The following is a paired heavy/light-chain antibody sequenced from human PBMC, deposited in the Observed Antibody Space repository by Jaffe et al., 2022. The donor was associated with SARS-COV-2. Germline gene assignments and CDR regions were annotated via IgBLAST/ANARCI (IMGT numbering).Heavy chain of an antibody. J-gene: IGHJ6*02. CDR2: ISYDGSNK. CDR1: GFTFSSYG. Sequence: QVQLVESGGGVVQPGRSLRLSCAASGFTFSSYGMHWVRQAPGKGLEWVAVISYDGSNKYYADSVKGRFTISRDNSKNTLYLQMNSLRAEDTAVYYCARTGGYDFWSGYFYYYYGMDVWGQGTTVTVSS. D-gene: IGHD3-3*01. V-gene: IGHV3-30*03. CDR3: ARTGGYDFWSGYFYYYYGMDV.
Light chain of an antibody. CDR3: QQYYSTLTWT. CDR2: WAS. V-gene: IGKV4-1*01. J-gene: IGKJ1*01. CDR1: QSVLYSSNNKNY. Sequence: DIVMTQSPDSLAVSLGERATINCKSSQSVLYSSNNKNYLAWYQQKPGQPPKLLIYWASTRESGVPDRFSGSGSGTDFTLTISSLQAEDVAVYYCQQYYSTLTWTFGQGTKVEIK.